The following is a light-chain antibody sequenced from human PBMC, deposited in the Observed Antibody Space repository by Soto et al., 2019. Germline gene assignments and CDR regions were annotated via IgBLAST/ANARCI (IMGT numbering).Light chain of an antibody. CDR3: QQSCSTPIT. Sequence: IPMNPSPVSLSASVGDRVSITCRARQRISGYLNWYQQNPGTAPKLLIYAASNLANGVPSRFSGSGSGTDFTLTISSLQPEDFATYYCQQSCSTPITFGQGTRLEIK. J-gene: IGKJ5*01. CDR1: QRISGY. V-gene: IGKV1-39*01. CDR2: AAS.